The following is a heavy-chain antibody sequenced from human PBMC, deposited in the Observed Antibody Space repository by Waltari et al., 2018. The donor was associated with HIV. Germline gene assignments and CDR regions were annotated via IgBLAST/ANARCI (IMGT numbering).Heavy chain of an antibody. CDR2: INPNSGGT. V-gene: IGHV1-2*02. CDR1: GYTSTGYS. Sequence: QAQLVQSGAEVKKPGASVQVSCKSSGYTSTGYSMHWVRQAPGQGLEWMGWINPNSGGTNYAQKFQGRVTMTRDTSISTAYMELSRLRSDDTAVYYCARDTPDAYYYDTSGYWSWGQGTLVTVSS. D-gene: IGHD3-22*01. J-gene: IGHJ5*02. CDR3: ARDTPDAYYYDTSGYWS.